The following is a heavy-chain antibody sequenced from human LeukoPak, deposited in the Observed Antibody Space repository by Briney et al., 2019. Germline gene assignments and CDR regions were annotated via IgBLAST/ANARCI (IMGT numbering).Heavy chain of an antibody. CDR3: ARVPEEYSSSSVYLDY. CDR2: ISSNGGST. CDR1: GFTFSSYA. D-gene: IGHD6-6*01. Sequence: GGSLRLSCAASGFTFSSYAMHWVRQAPGKGLEYVSAISSNGGSTYYANSVKGRFTISRDNSKNTLYLQMGSLRAEDMAVYYCARVPEEYSSSSVYLDYWGQGTLVTVSS. J-gene: IGHJ4*02. V-gene: IGHV3-64*01.